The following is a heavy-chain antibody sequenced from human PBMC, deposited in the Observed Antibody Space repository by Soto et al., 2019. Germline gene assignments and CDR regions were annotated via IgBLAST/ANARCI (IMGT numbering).Heavy chain of an antibody. CDR1: GFTFSSST. D-gene: IGHD3-10*01. Sequence: PVGSLRLSCTVSGFTFSSSTMTWVRQGPGKGLEWVSSISSSSSYIYFADSLKGRFTISRDNAKNSLYLQMNSLRAEDTAVYYCARDIGEMSAVWGQGTQVTVSS. CDR2: ISSSSSYI. J-gene: IGHJ4*02. CDR3: ARDIGEMSAV. V-gene: IGHV3-21*06.